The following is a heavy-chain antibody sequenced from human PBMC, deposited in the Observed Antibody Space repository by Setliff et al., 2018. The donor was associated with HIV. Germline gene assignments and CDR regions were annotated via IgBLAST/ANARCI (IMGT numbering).Heavy chain of an antibody. J-gene: IGHJ4*02. CDR3: VRHSGQEHLATPVDY. D-gene: IGHD3-10*01. V-gene: IGHV4-38-2*01. Sequence: PSETLSLTCAVSGYSISSGYYWGWIRQPPGKGLEWIGHIYTSGSTNYNPSLKSRVTISVDTSKNQFSLKLSSVSAADTAVYYCVRHSGQEHLATPVDYWGQGTPVTVSS. CDR2: IYTSGST. CDR1: GYSISSGYY.